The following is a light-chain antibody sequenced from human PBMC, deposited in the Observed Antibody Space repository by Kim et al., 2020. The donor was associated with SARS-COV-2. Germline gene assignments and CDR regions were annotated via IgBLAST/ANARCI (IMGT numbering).Light chain of an antibody. CDR3: HQYGTSPYT. V-gene: IGKV3-20*01. J-gene: IGKJ2*01. CDR1: QRCHSSY. CDR2: GTS. Sequence: FSPVERVTLTCRASQRCHSSYLGWYQQKPGQAHSLLIYGTSNRATGIPDRFSGSGSGTDFTLTISRLEPEDFAVYYCHQYGTSPYTFGQGTKLEI.